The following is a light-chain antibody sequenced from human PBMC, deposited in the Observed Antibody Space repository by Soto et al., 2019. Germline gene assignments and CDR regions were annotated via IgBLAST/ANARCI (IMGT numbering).Light chain of an antibody. CDR1: SGDVGAYNS. Sequence: QSALTQPASVSGSPGQSISISCTGTSGDVGAYNSVSWYQQHPGKAPKLMIYDVSDRPSGVSNRFSGSKSGNTASLTISGLQAEDEADYYCSSYTSDSAWVFGGGTKVTVL. V-gene: IGLV2-14*03. CDR2: DVS. J-gene: IGLJ3*02. CDR3: SSYTSDSAWV.